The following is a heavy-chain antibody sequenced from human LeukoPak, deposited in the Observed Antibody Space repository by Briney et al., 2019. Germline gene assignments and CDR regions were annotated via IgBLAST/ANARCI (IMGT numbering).Heavy chain of an antibody. CDR2: INHSGST. CDR3: ARGNDDFDY. J-gene: IGHJ4*02. V-gene: IGHV4-34*01. Sequence: SETLSLTCAVYGGPFSGYYWSWIRQPPGKGLEWIGEINHSGSTNYNPSLKSRVTISVDTSKNQFSLKLSSVTAADTAVYYCARGNDDFDYWGQGTLVTVSS. CDR1: GGPFSGYY. D-gene: IGHD1-1*01.